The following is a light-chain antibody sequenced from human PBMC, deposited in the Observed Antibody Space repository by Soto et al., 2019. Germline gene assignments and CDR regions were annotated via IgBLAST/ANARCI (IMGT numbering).Light chain of an antibody. CDR3: SSYSSSGTV. Sequence: QSVLTQPASVSGSPGQSITISCTGTSSDVGGYNYVSWYQQHRGKAPKLMIYEVSNRPSGVSNRFSGSKSGNTASLTISGLQAEDEADYYCSSYSSSGTVFGGGTKLTVL. J-gene: IGLJ2*01. CDR1: SSDVGGYNY. CDR2: EVS. V-gene: IGLV2-14*01.